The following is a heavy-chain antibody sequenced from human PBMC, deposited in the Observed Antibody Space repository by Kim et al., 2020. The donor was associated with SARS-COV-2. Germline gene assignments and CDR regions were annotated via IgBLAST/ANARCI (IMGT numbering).Heavy chain of an antibody. CDR3: ASKGVLEWLLSPFLDYYYMDV. J-gene: IGHJ6*03. CDR2: INTNTGNP. D-gene: IGHD3-3*01. CDR1: GYTFTSYA. V-gene: IGHV7-4-1*02. Sequence: ASVKVSCKASGYTFTSYAMNWVRQAPGQGLEWMGWINTNTGNPTYAQGFTGRFVFSLDTSVSTAYLQISSLKAEDTAVYYCASKGVLEWLLSPFLDYYYMDVWGKGTTVTVSS.